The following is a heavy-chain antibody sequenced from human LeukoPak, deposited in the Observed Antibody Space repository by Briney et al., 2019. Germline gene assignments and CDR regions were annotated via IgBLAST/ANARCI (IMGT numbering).Heavy chain of an antibody. Sequence: SSETLSLTCTVSGGSISSYYWSWIRQPPGKGLEWIGYIYYSGSTNYNPSLKSRVTIPVDTSKNQFSLKLSSVTAADTAVYYCAREGYTTGTYYMDVWGKGTTVTVSS. J-gene: IGHJ6*03. CDR2: IYYSGST. D-gene: IGHD3-16*02. V-gene: IGHV4-59*01. CDR3: AREGYTTGTYYMDV. CDR1: GGSISSYY.